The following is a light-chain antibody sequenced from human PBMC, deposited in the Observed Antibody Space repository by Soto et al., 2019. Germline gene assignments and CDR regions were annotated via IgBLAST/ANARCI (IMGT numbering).Light chain of an antibody. CDR2: GNS. V-gene: IGLV1-40*01. CDR1: SSNIGAGYD. CDR3: QSYDSSLSGS. Sequence: QSVLTQPPSVSGAPGQRVTISCTGSSSNIGAGYDVHWYQQLPGTAPKLLIYGNSNRPSGVPDRFSGSKSGTSASLAITGLQAEDEADYYCQSYDSSLSGSVGGGTKLTVL. J-gene: IGLJ2*01.